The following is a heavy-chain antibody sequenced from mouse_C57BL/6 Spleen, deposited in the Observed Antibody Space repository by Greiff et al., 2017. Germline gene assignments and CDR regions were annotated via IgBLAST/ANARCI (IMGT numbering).Heavy chain of an antibody. CDR3: ARLTTVVARETWYFDY. Sequence: EVQRVESGGGLVKPGGSLKLSCAASGFTFSDYGMHWVRQAPEKGLEWVAYISSGSSTIYSADTGKGRFHISRDNAKNTLFLQMTSLRSEDTAMYYCARLTTVVARETWYFDYWGQGTTLTVSS. J-gene: IGHJ2*01. CDR2: ISSGSSTI. CDR1: GFTFSDYG. D-gene: IGHD1-1*01. V-gene: IGHV5-17*01.